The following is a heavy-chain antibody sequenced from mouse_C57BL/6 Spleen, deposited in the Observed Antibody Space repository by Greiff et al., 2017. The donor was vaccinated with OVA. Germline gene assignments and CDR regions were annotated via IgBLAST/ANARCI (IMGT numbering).Heavy chain of an antibody. CDR1: GFNIKGYC. D-gene: IGHD4-1*01. J-gene: IGHJ1*03. CDR3: TRLANSYFDV. Sequence: VQLQQSGAELVKPGASVKLSCTASGFNIKGYCMHWVKQRPEQGLEWIGRIEPGDGDTEYAPKFQGKATMTADTSSNTAYLQLSSLTTEDSAVYYCTRLANSYFDVWGTAPTVTVSA. CDR2: IEPGDGDT. V-gene: IGHV14-1*01.